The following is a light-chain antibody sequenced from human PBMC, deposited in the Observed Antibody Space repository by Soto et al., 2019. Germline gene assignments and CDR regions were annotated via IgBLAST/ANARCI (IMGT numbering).Light chain of an antibody. CDR1: QSISAN. J-gene: IGKJ4*01. CDR2: GAS. V-gene: IGKV3-15*01. Sequence: EIVMMQSPATLSVSPGERAVLSCRASQSISANLAWYQQKPGQAPRLLIYGASTRATGIPARFSGSGSGTEFTLTISSLQSEDFAVYYCQQYNNWPPVTFGGGTKVEIK. CDR3: QQYNNWPPVT.